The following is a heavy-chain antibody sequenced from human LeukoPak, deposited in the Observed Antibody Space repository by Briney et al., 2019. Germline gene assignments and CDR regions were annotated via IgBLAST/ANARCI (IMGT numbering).Heavy chain of an antibody. CDR2: IRSSSSTI. Sequence: GGSLRLSCAASGFTFSSYNMNWVRQAPGKGLEWVSYIRSSSSTIYYADSVKGRFTISRDNAKNSLYLQMNSLRAEDTAVYYCARGSITIFGVVTRYYFDYWGQGTLVTVSS. V-gene: IGHV3-48*01. J-gene: IGHJ4*02. CDR3: ARGSITIFGVVTRYYFDY. CDR1: GFTFSSYN. D-gene: IGHD3-3*01.